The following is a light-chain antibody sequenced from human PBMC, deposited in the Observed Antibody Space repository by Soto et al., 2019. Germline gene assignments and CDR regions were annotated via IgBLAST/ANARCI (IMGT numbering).Light chain of an antibody. J-gene: IGLJ1*01. CDR2: EVS. Sequence: QSALTQPPSASGSPGQSVTISCTGTSSDVGGYNYVSWYQQHPGKAPKLMIYEVSKRPSGVPDRFSGSKSGNTASLTVSGVEAEDEADYYCSSYADHIFGTGTKLTVL. CDR1: SSDVGGYNY. CDR3: SSYADHI. V-gene: IGLV2-8*01.